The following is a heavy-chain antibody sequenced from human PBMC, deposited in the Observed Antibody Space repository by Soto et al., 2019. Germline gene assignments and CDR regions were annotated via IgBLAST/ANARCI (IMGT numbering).Heavy chain of an antibody. Sequence: EVQLVESGGNLVQPGGSLKLSCAASGFSFSDSAMHWVRQAPGKGLEWVGRIRGKANNYATEYGVSVKGRFTISRDDSKNTAYLQMNSLKTEDTAVYYCARQSYGSSSQNYFYYGMDVWGQGTTVTVSS. CDR1: GFSFSDSA. CDR2: IRGKANNYAT. J-gene: IGHJ6*02. V-gene: IGHV3-73*02. D-gene: IGHD6-6*01. CDR3: ARQSYGSSSQNYFYYGMDV.